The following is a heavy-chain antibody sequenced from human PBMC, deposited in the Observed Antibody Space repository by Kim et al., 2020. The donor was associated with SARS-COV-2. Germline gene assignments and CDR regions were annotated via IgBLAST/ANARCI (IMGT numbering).Heavy chain of an antibody. CDR3: ARVKSGWCGKVNWFDP. CDR1: GGSISSYY. J-gene: IGHJ5*02. V-gene: IGHV4-59*13. CDR2: IYYSGST. D-gene: IGHD6-19*01. Sequence: SETLSLTCTVSGGSISSYYWSWIRQPPGKGLEWIGYIYYSGSTNYNPSLKSRVTISVDTSKNQFSLKLSSVTAADTAVYYCARVKSGWCGKVNWFDPWVQGTLVTVSS.